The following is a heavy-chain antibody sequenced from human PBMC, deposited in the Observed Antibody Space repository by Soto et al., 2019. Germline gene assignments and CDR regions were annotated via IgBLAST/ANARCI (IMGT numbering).Heavy chain of an antibody. CDR2: ISYDGSNK. D-gene: IGHD4-17*01. V-gene: IGHV3-30*18. CDR1: GFTFSSYG. J-gene: IGHJ6*02. CDR3: AKWATTVTESPDYYYYGMDV. Sequence: QVQLVESGGGVVQPGRSLRLSCAASGFTFSSYGMHWVRQAPGKGLEWVAVISYDGSNKYYADSVKGRFTISRDNSKNTLYLQMNSLRAEDTAVYYCAKWATTVTESPDYYYYGMDVWGQGTTVTVSS.